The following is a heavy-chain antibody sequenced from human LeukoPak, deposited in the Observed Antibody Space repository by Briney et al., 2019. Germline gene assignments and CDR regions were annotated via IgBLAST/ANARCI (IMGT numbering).Heavy chain of an antibody. CDR2: IIPIFGTA. V-gene: IGHV1-69*05. J-gene: IGHJ6*03. CDR1: GGTFSSYA. D-gene: IGHD2-15*01. Sequence: VASVKVSCKASGGTFSSYAISWVRQAPGQGLEWMGGIIPIFGTANYAQEFQGRVTITTDESTSTAYMELSSLRSEDTAVYYCARGQGMESCSGGSCYPYYYYMDVWGKGTTVTVSS. CDR3: ARGQGMESCSGGSCYPYYYYMDV.